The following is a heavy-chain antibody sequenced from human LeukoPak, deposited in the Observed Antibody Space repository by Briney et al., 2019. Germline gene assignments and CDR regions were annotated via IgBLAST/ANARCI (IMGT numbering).Heavy chain of an antibody. CDR1: GCTFTGNY. CDR3: GRDALWGLIDY. J-gene: IGHJ4*01. V-gene: IGHV1-2*02. CDR2: INPYNGGA. D-gene: IGHD3-16*01. Sequence: ASVKVSCKASGCTFTGNYIQWVRQAPGQGLEWMGWINPYNGGADFAQKFQGRVTMVSDTSITTAYMELSRLTSDDTAVYYCGRDALWGLIDYWGHGTLVTVSS.